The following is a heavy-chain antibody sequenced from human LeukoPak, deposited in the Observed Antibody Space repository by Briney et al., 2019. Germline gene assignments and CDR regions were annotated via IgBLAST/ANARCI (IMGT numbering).Heavy chain of an antibody. Sequence: QTGGSLRLSCAASGFTFSSYAMNWVRQAPGKGLEWVSGISGSGGSTHYVDSVKGRFTISRDNSKNTLYLQMNSLRAEDTAVYHCAKDRSWKYYFDYWGQGTLVTVSS. CDR2: ISGSGGST. CDR1: GFTFSSYA. D-gene: IGHD1-1*01. V-gene: IGHV3-23*01. CDR3: AKDRSWKYYFDY. J-gene: IGHJ4*02.